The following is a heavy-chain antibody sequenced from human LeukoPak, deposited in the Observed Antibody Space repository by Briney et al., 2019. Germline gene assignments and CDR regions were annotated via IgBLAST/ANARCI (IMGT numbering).Heavy chain of an antibody. D-gene: IGHD5-24*01. J-gene: IGHJ4*02. CDR2: IHHSGST. V-gene: IGHV4-38-2*02. CDR3: TGEKDGTIVDY. Sequence: PSETLSLTCAVSGYSISSGYYWGWFRQPPGKGLEWIGTIHHSGSTYYNPSLKRRGTISADMSNNHFSPKMCSVTAADTAVYFCTGEKDGTIVDYWGQGTLVTVSS. CDR1: GYSISSGYY.